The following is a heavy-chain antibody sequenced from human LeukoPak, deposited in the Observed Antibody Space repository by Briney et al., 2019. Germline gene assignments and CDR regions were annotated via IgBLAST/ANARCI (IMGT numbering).Heavy chain of an antibody. D-gene: IGHD1-7*01. J-gene: IGHJ4*02. Sequence: GAPVKVSCKASLGTLIRYAISGVRQAPGHGLEWIGKIIPILGITNYAQKIQGRVTTTADKYTSTAHTELSSPRSEDTPVYYTARDHGITGTTDYGDYWGQGAVVTVSS. V-gene: IGHV1-69*04. CDR3: ARDHGITGTTDYGDY. CDR2: IIPILGIT. CDR1: LGTLIRYA.